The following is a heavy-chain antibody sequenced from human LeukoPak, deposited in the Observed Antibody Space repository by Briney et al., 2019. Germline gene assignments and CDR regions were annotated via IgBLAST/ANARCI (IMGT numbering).Heavy chain of an antibody. CDR2: IYYSGST. D-gene: IGHD2-15*01. CDR1: GGSISSYY. V-gene: IGHV4-59*01. Sequence: PSETLSLTCTVSGGSISSYYWSWIRQPPGKGLEWIGYIYYSGSTNYNPSLKSRVTISVDTSKKQSSLKLSSVTAADTAVYYCASVPRRYCSGGSCSKGGYYYYYMDVWGKGTTVTVSS. J-gene: IGHJ6*03. CDR3: ASVPRRYCSGGSCSKGGYYYYYMDV.